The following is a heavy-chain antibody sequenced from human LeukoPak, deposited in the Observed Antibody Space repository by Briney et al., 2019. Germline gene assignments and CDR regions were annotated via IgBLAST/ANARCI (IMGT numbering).Heavy chain of an antibody. Sequence: TSETLSLTCTVSGGSISSGSYYYGWSRQPPGKGLEWVGSVYYRGTTYYSPSPVSRLTISVDTSKSQFSLKLSSVTAADTAVYYCATGSSIYHYYYYMDVWGKGTTVTVSS. CDR1: GGSISSGSYY. CDR3: ATGSSIYHYYYYMDV. J-gene: IGHJ6*03. D-gene: IGHD3-10*01. CDR2: VYYRGTT. V-gene: IGHV4-39*01.